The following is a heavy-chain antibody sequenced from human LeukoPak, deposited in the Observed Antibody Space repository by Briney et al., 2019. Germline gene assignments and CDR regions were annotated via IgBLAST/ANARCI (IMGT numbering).Heavy chain of an antibody. CDR2: INPNSGGT. Sequence: ASVKVSCKASGYTFTGYYMHWMRQAPGQGLEWMGWINPNSGGTSYAQRFQGRVTMTRDTSINTAYMELSRLASDDTAVYYCARLSEGEMATINWFDPWGQGTLVTVSS. V-gene: IGHV1-2*02. CDR1: GYTFTGYY. CDR3: ARLSEGEMATINWFDP. J-gene: IGHJ5*02. D-gene: IGHD5-24*01.